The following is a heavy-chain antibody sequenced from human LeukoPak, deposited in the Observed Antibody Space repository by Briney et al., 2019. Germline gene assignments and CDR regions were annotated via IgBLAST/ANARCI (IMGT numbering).Heavy chain of an antibody. CDR3: AKASGRYCSSTRCQAPLDY. J-gene: IGHJ4*02. D-gene: IGHD2-2*01. V-gene: IGHV3-33*06. CDR2: IWFDGSNK. Sequence: GGSLRLSCAASGFTFSTYGMHWVRQAPGRGLEWVAVIWFDGSNKYNAGSVRGRFTISRDNSKNTLYLEMNSLRDEDTAVCYCAKASGRYCSSTRCQAPLDYWGQGTLVTVSS. CDR1: GFTFSTYG.